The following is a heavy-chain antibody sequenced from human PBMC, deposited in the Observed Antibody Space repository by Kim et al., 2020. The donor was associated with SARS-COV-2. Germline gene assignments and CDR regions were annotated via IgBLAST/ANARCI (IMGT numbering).Heavy chain of an antibody. CDR1: GFSFSNYS. Sequence: GGSLRLSCAASGFSFSNYSMTWVRQAPGKGLEWVSAISGSGGGTYYADSVKGRSTISRDNSKNTLYLQLNSLRAQDTAVYFCAKNWRSLYYYFSCDSWG. J-gene: IGHJ5*01. V-gene: IGHV3-23*01. CDR2: ISGSGGGT. D-gene: IGHD3-3*01. CDR3: AKNWRSLYYYFSCDS.